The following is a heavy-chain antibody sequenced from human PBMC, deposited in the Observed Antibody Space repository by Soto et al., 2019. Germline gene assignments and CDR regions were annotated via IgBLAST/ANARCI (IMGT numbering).Heavy chain of an antibody. CDR1: GFTFSTYG. CDR3: AREIAGYFEY. J-gene: IGHJ4*02. Sequence: QGQLVESGGGVVQPGRSLRLSCAASGFTFSTYGMHWVRQAPGKGLEWVAVIWYDGSNKYYADSVKGRFTISRDNSKNTLYLQMHSLRAEDMAVYYCAREIAGYFEYWGQGTLVTVSS. D-gene: IGHD2-15*01. CDR2: IWYDGSNK. V-gene: IGHV3-33*01.